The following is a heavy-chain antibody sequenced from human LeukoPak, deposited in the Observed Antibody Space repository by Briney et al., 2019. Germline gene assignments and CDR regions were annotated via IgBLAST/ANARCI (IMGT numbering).Heavy chain of an antibody. CDR3: ARDSDIVVVPAAISFDP. D-gene: IGHD2-2*01. Sequence: ASVKASCKASGYTFTSYGISWVRQAPGQGLEWMGWISAYNGNTNYAQKLQGRVTMTTDTSTSTAYMELRSLRSDDTAVYYCARDSDIVVVPAAISFDPWGQGTLVTVSS. V-gene: IGHV1-18*01. CDR1: GYTFTSYG. J-gene: IGHJ5*02. CDR2: ISAYNGNT.